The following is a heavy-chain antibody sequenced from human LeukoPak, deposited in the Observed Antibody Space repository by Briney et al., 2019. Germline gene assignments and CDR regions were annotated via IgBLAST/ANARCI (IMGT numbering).Heavy chain of an antibody. V-gene: IGHV1-46*01. CDR2: INLSGGST. CDR1: GCTFINYY. CDR3: PRDLDYGEKSEDY. D-gene: IGHD4/OR15-4a*01. Sequence: AAVKVSCKASGCTFINYYLHWVRQAPAQGLEWLGIINLSGGSTHYPQKFQDRVTITRNTSTSTGYMELSSLRSEDTAVYYCPRDLDYGEKSEDYWGQGTLVTVSS. J-gene: IGHJ4*02.